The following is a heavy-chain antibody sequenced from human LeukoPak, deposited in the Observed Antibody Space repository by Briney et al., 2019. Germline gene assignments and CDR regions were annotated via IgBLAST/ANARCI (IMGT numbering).Heavy chain of an antibody. CDR1: GDSVSSNSAA. D-gene: IGHD6-13*01. Sequence: SQTLSLTCAISGDSVSSNSAAWNWIRQSPSRGLEWLGRTYYRSKWYNDYAVSVKSRITINPDTSKNQFSLQLNSVTPEDTAVYYCARDGQQQLYLLNYFDYWGQGTLVTVSS. CDR3: ARDGQQQLYLLNYFDY. CDR2: TYYRSKWYN. J-gene: IGHJ4*02. V-gene: IGHV6-1*01.